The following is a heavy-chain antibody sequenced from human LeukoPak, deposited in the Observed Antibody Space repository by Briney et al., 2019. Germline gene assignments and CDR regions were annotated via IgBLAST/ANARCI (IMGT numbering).Heavy chain of an antibody. D-gene: IGHD2-21*01. J-gene: IGHJ4*02. Sequence: GRSLRLSCAASGFTFSSFAMHWVRQAPGKGLEWVAIIWYDGSNKYYADSVQGRFTISRDNSKNTLYLQMDSLRAEDTAVYYCARDLFVVSLDYWGQGTLVTVSS. CDR2: IWYDGSNK. CDR1: GFTFSSFA. CDR3: ARDLFVVSLDY. V-gene: IGHV3-33*01.